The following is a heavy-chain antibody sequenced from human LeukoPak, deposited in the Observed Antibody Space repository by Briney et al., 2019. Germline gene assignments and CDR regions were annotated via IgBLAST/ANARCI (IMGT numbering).Heavy chain of an antibody. Sequence: SETLSLTCTVSGGSISSGGYYWSWIRQHPGKGLEWIGYIYYSGSTYYNPSLKSRVTISVDTSKNQFSLQLSSVTAADTAVYYCARDRGPHGFDPWGQGTLVTVSS. CDR2: IYYSGST. J-gene: IGHJ5*02. CDR3: ARDRGPHGFDP. V-gene: IGHV4-31*03. D-gene: IGHD5-24*01. CDR1: GGSISSGGYY.